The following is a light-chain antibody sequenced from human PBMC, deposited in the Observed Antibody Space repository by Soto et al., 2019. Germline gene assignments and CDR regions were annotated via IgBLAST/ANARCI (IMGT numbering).Light chain of an antibody. CDR3: QHYNSYSWT. Sequence: DLQMTQFPSTLSASVGDRVTITCRASQSISSWLAWYQQKPGKAPNFLIYKASSLESGVPSRFSGSGSGTEFTLTISSLQPDDFATYYCQHYNSYSWTFGQGTKVEIK. J-gene: IGKJ1*01. CDR1: QSISSW. CDR2: KAS. V-gene: IGKV1-5*03.